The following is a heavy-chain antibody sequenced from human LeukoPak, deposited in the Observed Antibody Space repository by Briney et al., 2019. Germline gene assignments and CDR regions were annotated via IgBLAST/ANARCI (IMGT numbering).Heavy chain of an antibody. Sequence: SETLSLTCTVSGGSISSYYWSWIRQPPGKGLEWIGYIYYSGSTNYNPSLKSRVTISVDTSKNQFSLKLSSVTAADTAVYYCARDSLGSLGRRYFDLWGRGTLVTVSS. CDR2: IYYSGST. CDR1: GGSISSYY. CDR3: ARDSLGSLGRRYFDL. J-gene: IGHJ2*01. V-gene: IGHV4-59*08. D-gene: IGHD6-25*01.